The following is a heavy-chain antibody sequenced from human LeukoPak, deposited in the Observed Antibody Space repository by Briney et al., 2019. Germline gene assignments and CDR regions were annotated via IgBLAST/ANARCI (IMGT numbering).Heavy chain of an antibody. CDR1: GFTFSSYA. J-gene: IGHJ5*02. D-gene: IGHD3-3*01. CDR2: INSDGTTT. CDR3: TSVKNGYYGYFDP. V-gene: IGHV3-74*01. Sequence: PGGSLRLSCAASGFTFSSYAMHWVRQAPGKGLVWVSRINSDGTTTTYADSVKGRFSISRDNAKNTLYLQMNSLRDDDTAVYFCTSVKNGYYGYFDPWGQGTLVTVSS.